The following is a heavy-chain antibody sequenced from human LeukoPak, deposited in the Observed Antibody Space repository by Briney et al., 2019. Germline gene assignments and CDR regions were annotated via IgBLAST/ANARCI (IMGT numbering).Heavy chain of an antibody. CDR1: GFTFDDYG. J-gene: IGHJ4*02. CDR2: IKSDGNIT. D-gene: IGHD3-3*01. V-gene: IGHV3-74*01. Sequence: PGGSLRLSCAASGFTFDDYGMSWVRQAPGKGLVWVSQIKSDGNITNYADSVKGRFTISRDNAKNTLFLQMNSLRAEDTAVYYCGRSGDFWSGSWVAYWGQGTLVTVSS. CDR3: GRSGDFWSGSWVAY.